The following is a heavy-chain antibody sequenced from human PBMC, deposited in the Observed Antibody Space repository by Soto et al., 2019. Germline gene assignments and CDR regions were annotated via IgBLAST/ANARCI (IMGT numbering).Heavy chain of an antibody. J-gene: IGHJ4*02. V-gene: IGHV4-34*01. D-gene: IGHD3-10*02. Sequence: SETLSLTCAVYGGSFSGSYWTWIRQPPGKGLEWIGEITHSGSTNYNPSLKSRVTISVDTSKNQFSLNLNSVTAADTAVYYCARSSVRGWSYWGQGTLVTVSS. CDR3: ARSSVRGWSY. CDR1: GGSFSGSY. CDR2: ITHSGST.